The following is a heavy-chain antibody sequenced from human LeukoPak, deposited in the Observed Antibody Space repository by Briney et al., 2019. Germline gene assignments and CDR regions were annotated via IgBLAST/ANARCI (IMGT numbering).Heavy chain of an antibody. CDR2: INTDGSST. CDR3: ARGSGWSNYYFDY. Sequence: GGSLRLSCAASGFTFSSYWMHWIRQAPGKGLVWVSRINTDGSSTSYADSVKGRFTISRDNAKNTLYLQMNSLRAEDTAVYYCARGSGWSNYYFDYWGQGTLVTVSS. J-gene: IGHJ4*02. D-gene: IGHD6-19*01. V-gene: IGHV3-74*01. CDR1: GFTFSSYW.